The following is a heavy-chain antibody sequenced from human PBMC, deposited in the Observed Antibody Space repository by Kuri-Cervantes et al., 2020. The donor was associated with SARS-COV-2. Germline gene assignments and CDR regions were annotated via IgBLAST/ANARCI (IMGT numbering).Heavy chain of an antibody. D-gene: IGHD2-8*01. CDR2: IYTSGST. Sequence: SETLSLTCIVSSGSLSSGNYSWNWIRQPAGKGLEWIGHIYTSGSTNSNPSLKSRVTISVDTSKHQFSLKLNSVTAADTAVYYCARGGEDCTNGVCSPGYYYYGMDVWGQGTTVTVSS. V-gene: IGHV4-61*09. CDR3: ARGGEDCTNGVCSPGYYYYGMDV. J-gene: IGHJ6*02. CDR1: SGSLSSGNYS.